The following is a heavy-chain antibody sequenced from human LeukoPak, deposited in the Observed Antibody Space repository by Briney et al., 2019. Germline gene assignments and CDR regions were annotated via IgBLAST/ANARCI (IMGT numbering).Heavy chain of an antibody. CDR2: MNPNSGNT. J-gene: IGHJ4*02. CDR1: GYTFTSYD. CDR3: ARGATYYYDSSGYYLDY. Sequence: VASVKVSCKASGYTFTSYDINWVRQATGQGLEWMGWMNPNSGNTGYAQKFQGRVTMTRNTSISTAYMELSSLRSEDTAVYYCARGATYYYDSSGYYLDYWGQGTLVTVSS. V-gene: IGHV1-8*01. D-gene: IGHD3-22*01.